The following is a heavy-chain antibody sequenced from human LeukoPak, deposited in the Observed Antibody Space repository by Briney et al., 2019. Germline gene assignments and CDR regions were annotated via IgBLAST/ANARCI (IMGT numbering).Heavy chain of an antibody. CDR3: ARGTSSGYFQLYFDY. V-gene: IGHV3-23*01. Sequence: PGGSLRLSCAASGFTLSSYAMSWVRQAPGKGLEWVSAISVSGNTYHADSVKGRFTISRDNSKNTLYLQMNSLRAEDTAVYYCARGTSSGYFQLYFDYWGQGTLVTVSS. J-gene: IGHJ4*02. CDR2: ISVSGNT. D-gene: IGHD3-22*01. CDR1: GFTLSSYA.